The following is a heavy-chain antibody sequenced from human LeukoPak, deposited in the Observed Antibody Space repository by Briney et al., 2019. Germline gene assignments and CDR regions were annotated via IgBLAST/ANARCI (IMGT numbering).Heavy chain of an antibody. CDR2: ISSSSSNI. J-gene: IGHJ4*02. CDR3: ARAGTTGGYFDY. CDR1: GFTFSSYS. V-gene: IGHV3-48*04. Sequence: GGSLRLSCAASGFTFSSYSMNWVRQAPGKGLEWVSYISSSSSNIYYAGSVKGRFTISRDNAKNSLYLQMNGLRAEDTAVYYCARAGTTGGYFDYWGQGTLVTVSS. D-gene: IGHD1-7*01.